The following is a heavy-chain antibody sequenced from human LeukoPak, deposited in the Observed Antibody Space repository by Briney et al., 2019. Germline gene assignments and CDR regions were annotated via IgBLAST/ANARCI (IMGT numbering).Heavy chain of an antibody. Sequence: SETLSLTCAVYGGSFSGYYWSWIRQPPGKGLEWIGEINNSGSTNYNPSLKSRVTISVDTSKNQFSLKLSSVTAADTAVYYCARGGWYSSSWYGYWGQGTLVTVSS. CDR2: INNSGST. CDR3: ARGGWYSSSWYGY. D-gene: IGHD6-13*01. CDR1: GGSFSGYY. J-gene: IGHJ4*02. V-gene: IGHV4-34*01.